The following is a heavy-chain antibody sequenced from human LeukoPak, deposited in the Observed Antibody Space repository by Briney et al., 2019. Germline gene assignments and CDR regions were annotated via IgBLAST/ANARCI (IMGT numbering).Heavy chain of an antibody. D-gene: IGHD4-17*01. V-gene: IGHV3-23*01. J-gene: IGHJ4*02. Sequence: GGSLRLSCAASGFTFSSYAMSWVRQAPGKGLEWLSVITGSGFDTNSADSVKGRFTISRDNSKNTLYLQMNSLRAEDTAVYYCAKNLRVSSHYGIDYWGQGTLVTVSS. CDR1: GFTFSSYA. CDR2: ITGSGFDT. CDR3: AKNLRVSSHYGIDY.